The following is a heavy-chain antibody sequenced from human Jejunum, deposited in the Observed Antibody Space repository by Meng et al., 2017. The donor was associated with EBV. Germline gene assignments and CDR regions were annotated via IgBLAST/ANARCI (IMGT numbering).Heavy chain of an antibody. J-gene: IGHJ5*02. D-gene: IGHD3-10*01. CDR1: GGSFSDYY. CDR2: INHGGGA. V-gene: IGHV4-34*01. Sequence: QVQLKQWGRGLLQPSETMSLTCAVYGGSFSDYYWTWIRQPPGKGLEWIGEINHGGGAIYNPSLKSRVTISVDTSKNQFSLKLSSVTAADTAVYYCARLGGYASGTYYPIDPWGQGTLVTVSS. CDR3: ARLGGYASGTYYPIDP.